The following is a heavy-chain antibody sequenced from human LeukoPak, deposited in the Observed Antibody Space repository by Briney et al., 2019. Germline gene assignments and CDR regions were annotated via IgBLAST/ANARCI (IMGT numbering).Heavy chain of an antibody. CDR3: ARSRSGYYEDY. CDR1: GFTFRSHW. CDR2: IKHGGSEI. D-gene: IGHD3-22*01. Sequence: GGSLRLSCAASGFTFRSHWMNWVRQAPGKGLEWVANIKHGGSEIYYVDSVKGRFTISRDNAKNSLSLQVNSLRAEDTAVYYCARSRSGYYEDYWGQGTLVTVSS. V-gene: IGHV3-7*01. J-gene: IGHJ4*02.